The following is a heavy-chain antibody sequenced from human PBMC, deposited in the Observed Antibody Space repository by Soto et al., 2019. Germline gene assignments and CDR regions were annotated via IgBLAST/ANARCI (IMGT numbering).Heavy chain of an antibody. CDR3: TKEGHYYGGGSYYAYDY. Sequence: EVPLLESGGGLVQPGGSLRLSCATSGFTFNDYAVNWVRPAPGKGLEWVPVTSGNGVNTYYADSVKGRFTISRDSSRNTVYLQMKSLRVEDTAIYYCTKEGHYYGGGSYYAYDYWGQGTLVTVST. V-gene: IGHV3-23*01. CDR2: TSGNGVNT. CDR1: GFTFNDYA. D-gene: IGHD3-10*01. J-gene: IGHJ4*02.